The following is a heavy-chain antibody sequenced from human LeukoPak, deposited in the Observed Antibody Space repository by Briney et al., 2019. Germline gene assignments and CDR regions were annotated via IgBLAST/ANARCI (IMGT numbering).Heavy chain of an antibody. CDR3: IVFGDSNH. CDR1: GFSVSNNY. J-gene: IGHJ5*02. Sequence: PGGSLRLSCAASGFSVSNNYMSWVRQAPGKGLEWVSLIYSGGDKRYAASVKGRFTISRDTSKNTLYLQINSLRVEDTAVYYCIVFGDSNHWGQGTLVTVSS. CDR2: IYSGGDK. D-gene: IGHD4-17*01. V-gene: IGHV3-53*01.